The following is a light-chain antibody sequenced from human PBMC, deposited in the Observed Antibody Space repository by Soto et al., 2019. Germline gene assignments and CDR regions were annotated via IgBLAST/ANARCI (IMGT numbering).Light chain of an antibody. J-gene: IGKJ4*01. V-gene: IGKV3-20*01. CDR1: QSVSNNY. CDR2: GAS. CDR3: QRYNNWPLT. Sequence: EIVLTQSPGTLSLSPGERATLSCRASQSVSNNYLAWYQQKPGQAPRLLIYGASNRATGIPDRFSGSGSGTDFTLTISRLEPEDFAVYYCQRYNNWPLTFGGGTKVDIK.